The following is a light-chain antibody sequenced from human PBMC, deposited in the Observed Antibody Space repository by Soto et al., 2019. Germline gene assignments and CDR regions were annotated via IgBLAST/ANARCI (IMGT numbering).Light chain of an antibody. Sequence: EIVLTQSPGTLSLSPGERATLSCRASQSVSSSNLAWYQQKPGQAPGLLIYGASSRATGIPDRFSGSGSGTAFSITISRLVPADFVVYYCQQYGSLPFTFGQGTRLEIK. CDR2: GAS. J-gene: IGKJ5*01. CDR3: QQYGSLPFT. V-gene: IGKV3-20*01. CDR1: QSVSSSN.